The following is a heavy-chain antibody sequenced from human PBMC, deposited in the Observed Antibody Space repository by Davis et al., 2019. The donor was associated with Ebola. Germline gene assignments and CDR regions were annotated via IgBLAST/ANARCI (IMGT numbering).Heavy chain of an antibody. Sequence: PSETLSLTCTVSGGSISSGSYYWSWIRQPAGKGLEWIGHIYTSGSTNYNPSLKSRVTISVDTSKNQFSLKLSSVTAADTAVYYCARAEYSSSWYWFDPWGQGTLVTVSS. D-gene: IGHD6-13*01. V-gene: IGHV4-61*09. CDR2: IYTSGST. CDR3: ARAEYSSSWYWFDP. CDR1: GGSISSGSYY. J-gene: IGHJ5*02.